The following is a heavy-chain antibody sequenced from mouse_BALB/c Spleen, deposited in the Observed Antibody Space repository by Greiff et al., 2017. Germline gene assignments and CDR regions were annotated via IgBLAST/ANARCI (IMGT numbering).Heavy chain of an antibody. D-gene: IGHD4-1*01. V-gene: IGHV2-6-7*01. J-gene: IGHJ1*01. CDR2: IWGDGST. CDR1: GFSLTGYG. Sequence: VKLMESGPGLVAPSQSLSITCTVSGFSLTGYGVNWVRQPPGKGLEWLGMIWGDGSTDYNSALKSRLSISKDNSKSQVFLKMNSLQTDDTARYYCARGGKLGYWYFDVWGAGTTVTVSS. CDR3: ARGGKLGYWYFDV.